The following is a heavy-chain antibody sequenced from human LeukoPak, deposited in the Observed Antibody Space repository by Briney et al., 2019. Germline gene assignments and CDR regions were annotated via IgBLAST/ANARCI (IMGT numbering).Heavy chain of an antibody. CDR2: IYYDRST. J-gene: IGHJ4*02. CDR3: AREVAAAAPFGY. Sequence: KPSETLSLTCTVSGGSISSGSYYWGWIRQPPGKGLERIGNIYYDRSTYYNPSLKSRVTISVDTSKNQFSLKLNSVTAADTAVYYCAREVAAAAPFGYWGQGTLVTVSS. CDR1: GGSISSGSYY. V-gene: IGHV4-39*07. D-gene: IGHD6-13*01.